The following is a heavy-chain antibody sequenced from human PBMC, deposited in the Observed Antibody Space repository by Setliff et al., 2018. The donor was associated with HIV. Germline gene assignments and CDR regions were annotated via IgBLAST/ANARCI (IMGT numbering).Heavy chain of an antibody. CDR1: GFTFSSYS. J-gene: IGHJ4*02. CDR3: ARGPQYNFWGGYLGL. CDR2: ISGNSGAV. D-gene: IGHD3-3*01. Sequence: GGSLRLSCAASGFTFSSYSMNWVRQAPGKGLEWVSFISGNSGAVTYADSVKGRFTISRDNAKNTLYLQMTSLRAEDTAVYYCARGPQYNFWGGYLGLWGRGTLVTVSS. V-gene: IGHV3-48*01.